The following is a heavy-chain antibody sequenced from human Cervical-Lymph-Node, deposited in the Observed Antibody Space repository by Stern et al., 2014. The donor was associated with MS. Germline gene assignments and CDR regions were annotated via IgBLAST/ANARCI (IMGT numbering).Heavy chain of an antibody. Sequence: QITLKESGPTLLKPTQTLTLTCTFSGFSLTTTGMGVGWIRQPPGKALEWLAVIYWDDDKRYSPSLNSRLTVTKDTSKNQVVLTMTNMDPVDTGTYYCARRGPCSASTCTFDFWGQGALVSVSS. J-gene: IGHJ4*02. CDR3: ARRGPCSASTCTFDF. D-gene: IGHD2-15*01. V-gene: IGHV2-5*02. CDR2: IYWDDDK. CDR1: GFSLTTTGMG.